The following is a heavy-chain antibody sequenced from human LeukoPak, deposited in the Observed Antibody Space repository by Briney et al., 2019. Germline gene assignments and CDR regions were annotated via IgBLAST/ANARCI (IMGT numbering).Heavy chain of an antibody. CDR2: LKSRTDGGTT. Sequence: GGSLRLSCAASGFTFSSAWMSWVRQAPGKGLEWVGRLKSRTDGGTTDYAAPVKGRFAISRDDSKNMLYLQMNSLKTEDTAVYYCTTVSGAAGWDWGQGTLVTVSS. CDR1: GFTFSSAW. D-gene: IGHD6-13*01. J-gene: IGHJ4*02. V-gene: IGHV3-15*01. CDR3: TTVSGAAGWD.